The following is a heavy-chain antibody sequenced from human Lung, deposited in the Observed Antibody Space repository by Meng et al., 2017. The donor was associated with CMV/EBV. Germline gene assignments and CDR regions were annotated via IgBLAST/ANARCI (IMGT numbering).Heavy chain of an antibody. Sequence: SCTASEFTFSRFWMSWVRQAPGKGLEWVANIKQDGTEKSYVDSVKGRFTISRDNAKNSLYVQMNTRRAEDTAVYYCARVPERRYYGAGSYNGMDVWXQGXTVTVSS. V-gene: IGHV3-7*01. CDR1: EFTFSRFW. CDR3: ARVPERRYYGAGSYNGMDV. CDR2: IKQDGTEK. J-gene: IGHJ6*02. D-gene: IGHD3-10*01.